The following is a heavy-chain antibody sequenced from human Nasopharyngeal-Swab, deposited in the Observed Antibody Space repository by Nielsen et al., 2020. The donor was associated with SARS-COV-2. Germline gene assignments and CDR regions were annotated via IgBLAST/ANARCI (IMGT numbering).Heavy chain of an antibody. CDR2: INQDGSEK. CDR1: GFIFRNYW. J-gene: IGHJ2*01. Sequence: GESLKISCAASGFIFRNYWMSWVRQAPGKGLEWVANINQDGSEKNYVDSVKGRFTISRDNAKNSLYLQMNSLRAEDAAVYYCHSSSWYPLYWHFDVWGRGTLVTVSS. CDR3: HSSSWYPLYWHFDV. D-gene: IGHD6-13*01. V-gene: IGHV3-7*01.